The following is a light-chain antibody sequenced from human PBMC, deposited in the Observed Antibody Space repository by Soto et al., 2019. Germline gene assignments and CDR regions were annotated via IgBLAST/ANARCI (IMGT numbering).Light chain of an antibody. CDR1: ESVSSK. CDR2: RAS. CDR3: QQYNNWPPAT. Sequence: EVVLTQSPGTLSSVPGERVTLSCRTSESVSSKLAWYQQKPGQAPRLLIYRASTRATDIPARFSGSGSGTEFTLTISSLQSEDFAVYYCQQYNNWPPATFGQGTKVDIK. J-gene: IGKJ1*01. V-gene: IGKV3-15*01.